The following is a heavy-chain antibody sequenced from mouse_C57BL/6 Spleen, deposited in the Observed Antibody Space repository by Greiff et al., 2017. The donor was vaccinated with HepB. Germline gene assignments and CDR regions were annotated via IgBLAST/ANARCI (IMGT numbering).Heavy chain of an antibody. J-gene: IGHJ4*01. CDR3: ARSPVYYGNYYDAMDY. V-gene: IGHV1-66*01. CDR1: GYSFTSYY. Sequence: QVQLQQSGPELVKPGASVKISCKASGYSFTSYYIHWVKQRPGQGLEWIGWIYPGSGNTKYNEKFKGKATLTADTSSSTAYMQLSSLTSEDSAVYYCARSPVYYGNYYDAMDYWGQGTSVTVSS. CDR2: IYPGSGNT. D-gene: IGHD2-1*01.